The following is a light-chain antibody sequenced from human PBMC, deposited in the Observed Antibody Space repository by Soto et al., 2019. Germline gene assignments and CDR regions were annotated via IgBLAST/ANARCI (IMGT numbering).Light chain of an antibody. CDR2: EGT. Sequence: QSALTQPASVSGSPGQSITISCTGTNNLVSWYQQHPGKAPKVVVYEGTKRPSGVSNRFSGSNSGGTASLTISGLQAEDEADYYCQSFDADFVIFGGGTKVTVL. V-gene: IGLV2-23*01. CDR1: NNL. J-gene: IGLJ2*01. CDR3: QSFDADFVI.